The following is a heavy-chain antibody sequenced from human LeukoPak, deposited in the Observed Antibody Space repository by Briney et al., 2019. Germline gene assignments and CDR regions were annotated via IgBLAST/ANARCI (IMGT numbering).Heavy chain of an antibody. CDR1: GGTFNNYA. CDR2: IIPIFDTP. D-gene: IGHD1-1*01. J-gene: IGHJ3*02. CDR3: ARDIPGYDAFDI. V-gene: IGHV1-69*05. Sequence: ASVKVSCKASGGTFNNYAISWLRQAPGQGLEWMGGIIPIFDTPNYAQKFQGRVTITTDESTSTAYMELSSLRSEDTAVYYCARDIPGYDAFDIWGQGTVVTVSS.